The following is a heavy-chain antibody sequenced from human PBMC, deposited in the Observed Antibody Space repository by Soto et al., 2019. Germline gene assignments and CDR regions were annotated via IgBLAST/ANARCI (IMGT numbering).Heavy chain of an antibody. CDR3: ARARAGYGDYRSYFDY. CDR1: GFTFRTYY. J-gene: IGHJ4*02. CDR2: ISSGSPI. V-gene: IGHV3-11*01. Sequence: GGSLRLSCAASGFTFRTYYMIWVRQAPGKGLEWVSYISSGSPIYYADSVKGRFTISRDNAKNSLYLQMNSLRVEDTAVYYCARARAGYGDYRSYFDYWGQGAPVTVSS. D-gene: IGHD4-17*01.